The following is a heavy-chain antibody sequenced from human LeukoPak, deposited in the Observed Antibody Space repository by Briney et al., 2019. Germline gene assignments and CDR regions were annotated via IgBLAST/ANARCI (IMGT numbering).Heavy chain of an antibody. CDR1: GASISSLNL. J-gene: IGHJ4*02. CDR3: AGLEGRYSTGMYYDMYYYFDY. Sequence: SETPSLTCAVSGASISSLNLWSWVRQPPGKGLEWIGEMYLSGTATYNPSLRGRVTISIDKSENKFSLKLTSVTAADTAVYFCAGLEGRYSTGMYYDMYYYFDYWGQGTLVTVSS. V-gene: IGHV4-4*02. CDR2: MYLSGTA. D-gene: IGHD2-8*02.